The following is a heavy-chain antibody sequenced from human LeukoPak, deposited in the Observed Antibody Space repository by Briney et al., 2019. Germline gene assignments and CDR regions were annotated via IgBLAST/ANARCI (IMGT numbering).Heavy chain of an antibody. Sequence: GGSLRLSCAASGFTVSSNYMSWVRQAPGKGLEWVSVIYSGGSTYYADSVKGRFTISRDNSKNTLYLQMNSLRAEDTAVYYCASHTYYYDSSGYPYFDYWGQGTLVTVSS. CDR3: ASHTYYYDSSGYPYFDY. CDR1: GFTVSSNY. D-gene: IGHD3-22*01. CDR2: IYSGGST. V-gene: IGHV3-66*04. J-gene: IGHJ4*02.